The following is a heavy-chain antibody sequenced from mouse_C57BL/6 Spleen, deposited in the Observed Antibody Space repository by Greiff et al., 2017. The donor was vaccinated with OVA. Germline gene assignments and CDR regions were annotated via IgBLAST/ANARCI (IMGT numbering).Heavy chain of an antibody. CDR1: GYTFTSYT. V-gene: IGHV1-4*01. J-gene: IGHJ1*03. CDR3: ARVITTVPFDV. Sequence: QVQLKESGAELARPGASVKMSCKASGYTFTSYTMHWVKQRPGQGLEWIGYINPSSGYTKYNQKFKDKATLTADKSSSTAYMQLSSLTSEDSAVYYCARVITTVPFDVWGTGTTVTVSS. CDR2: INPSSGYT. D-gene: IGHD1-1*01.